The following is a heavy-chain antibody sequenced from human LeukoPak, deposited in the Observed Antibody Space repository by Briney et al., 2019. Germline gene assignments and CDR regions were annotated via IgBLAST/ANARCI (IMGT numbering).Heavy chain of an antibody. J-gene: IGHJ4*02. V-gene: IGHV4-61*09. CDR1: SGSISSSSYY. CDR3: ARVAQYLVGASSTAFFEY. CDR2: ISTLGST. Sequence: PSETLSLTCTVSSGSISSSSYYWTWIRQPAGKGLEWIGHISTLGSTNYNPSLKSRVSMSVDTSNYHFSLKLSFVTAADTAIYYCARVAQYLVGASSTAFFEYWGQGTLVTVSS. D-gene: IGHD1-26*01.